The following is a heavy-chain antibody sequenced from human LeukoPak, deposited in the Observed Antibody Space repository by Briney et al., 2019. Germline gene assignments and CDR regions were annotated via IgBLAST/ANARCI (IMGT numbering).Heavy chain of an antibody. D-gene: IGHD3-16*02. Sequence: GGSLRPSCAASGFTFSSYSMNWVRQAPGKGLEWVSSISSSSSYIYYADSVKGRFTISRDNAKNSLYLQMNSLRAEDTAVYYCARDPKADYDYVWGSYRYNYYYMDVWGKGTTVTVSS. CDR1: GFTFSSYS. CDR2: ISSSSSYI. V-gene: IGHV3-21*01. J-gene: IGHJ6*03. CDR3: ARDPKADYDYVWGSYRYNYYYMDV.